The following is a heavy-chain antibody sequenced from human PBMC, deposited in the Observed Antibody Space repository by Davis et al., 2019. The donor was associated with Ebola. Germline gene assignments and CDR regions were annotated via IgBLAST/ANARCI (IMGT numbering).Heavy chain of an antibody. CDR2: ISSSGSTI. D-gene: IGHD2-15*01. Sequence: GESLKISCAASGFTFSSYEMNWVRQAPGKGLEWVSYISSSGSTIYYADSVKGRFSISRDNAKNSLYLQMNSLRAEDTAVYYCARDSAEDIVVVVAAPDYWGQGTLVTVSS. CDR1: GFTFSSYE. V-gene: IGHV3-48*03. J-gene: IGHJ4*02. CDR3: ARDSAEDIVVVVAAPDY.